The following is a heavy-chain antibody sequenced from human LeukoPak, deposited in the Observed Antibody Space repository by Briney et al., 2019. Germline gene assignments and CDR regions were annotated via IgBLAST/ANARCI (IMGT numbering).Heavy chain of an antibody. J-gene: IGHJ3*01. Sequence: PGGSLRLSCAASGFRFSLHSMTWVRQVPGKGLQWIAYISTLSVTMHYADSVKGRFTISRDNAKNSLYLQMNSLRAEDTAVYYCARDRGDFWSGYPGAFDVWGQGTMVTVSS. V-gene: IGHV3-48*04. CDR2: ISTLSVTM. CDR3: ARDRGDFWSGYPGAFDV. CDR1: GFRFSLHS. D-gene: IGHD3-3*01.